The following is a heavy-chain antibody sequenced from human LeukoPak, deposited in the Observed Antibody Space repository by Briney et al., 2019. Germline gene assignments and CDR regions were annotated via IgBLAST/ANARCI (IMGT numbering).Heavy chain of an antibody. Sequence: SQTLSLTCTVSGGSISSGSYYWSWIRQPAGKGLEWIGRIYTSGSTNYNPSLKSRVTISVDTSKNQFSLKLSSVTAADTAVYYCAREMEAYSSSPWRWYFDLWGRGTLVTVSS. CDR2: IYTSGST. V-gene: IGHV4-61*02. CDR3: AREMEAYSSSPWRWYFDL. CDR1: GGSISSGSYY. D-gene: IGHD6-6*01. J-gene: IGHJ2*01.